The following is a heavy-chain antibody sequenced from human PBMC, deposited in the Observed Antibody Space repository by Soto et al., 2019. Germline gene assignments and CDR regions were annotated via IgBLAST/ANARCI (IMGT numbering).Heavy chain of an antibody. CDR2: INPSGGST. CDR1: GYTFTSYY. Sequence: ASVKVSCKASGYTFTSYYMHWVRQAPGQGLEWMGIINPSGGSTSYAQKFQGRVTMTRDTSTSTVYMELSSLRSEDTAVYYCARGYCSSTSCSHYYYYGMDVWGQGTTVIAS. CDR3: ARGYCSSTSCSHYYYYGMDV. V-gene: IGHV1-46*01. D-gene: IGHD2-2*01. J-gene: IGHJ6*02.